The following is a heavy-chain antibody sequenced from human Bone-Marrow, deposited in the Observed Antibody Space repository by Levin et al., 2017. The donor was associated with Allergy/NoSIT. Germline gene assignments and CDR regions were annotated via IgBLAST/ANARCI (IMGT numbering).Heavy chain of an antibody. D-gene: IGHD3-10*02. CDR3: AKVYGEGS. J-gene: IGHJ4*02. CDR2: ISYDGSNK. V-gene: IGHV3-30*18. CDR1: GFTFSSYG. Sequence: GESLKISCAASGFTFSSYGMHWVRQAPGKGLEWVAVISYDGSNKYYADSVKGRFTISRDNSKNTLYLQMNSLRAEDTAVYYCAKVYGEGSWGQGTLVTVSS.